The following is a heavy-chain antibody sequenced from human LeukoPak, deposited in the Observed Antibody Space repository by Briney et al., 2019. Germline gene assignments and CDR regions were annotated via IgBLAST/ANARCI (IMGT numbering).Heavy chain of an antibody. CDR2: ISPTGSTT. CDR3: ARGPNSNWSGLDF. V-gene: IGHV3-74*01. J-gene: IGHJ4*02. Sequence: GGYLRLSCAASGFTFSSYAMHWARQLPGKGLVWVSRISPTGSTTSYADSVKGRFTVSRDNAKNTLYLQVNNLRAEDTAVYYCARGPNSNWSGLDFWGQGTLLTVSS. D-gene: IGHD6-6*01. CDR1: GFTFSSYA.